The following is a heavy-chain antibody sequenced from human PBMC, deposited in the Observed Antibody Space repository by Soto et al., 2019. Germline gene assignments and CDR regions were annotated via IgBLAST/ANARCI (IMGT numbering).Heavy chain of an antibody. D-gene: IGHD4-17*01. CDR2: IYFSGTS. Sequence: SLTCAVSGGSISSGGYSWSWIRQPPGKGLEWIGYIYFSGTSSYNPSLKSRVTMSVDTSKKQLSLRLRSVTAADTAVYYCARRYGTLFDYWGQGTLVTVSS. J-gene: IGHJ4*02. V-gene: IGHV4-30-2*01. CDR3: ARRYGTLFDY. CDR1: GGSISSGGYS.